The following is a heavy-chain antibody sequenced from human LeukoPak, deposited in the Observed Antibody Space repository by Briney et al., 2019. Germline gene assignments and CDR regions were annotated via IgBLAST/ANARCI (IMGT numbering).Heavy chain of an antibody. CDR3: VRDLGYCSGGSCLPLDY. CDR1: GFTFSTYS. V-gene: IGHV3-48*04. D-gene: IGHD2-15*01. Sequence: GRSLRLSCAASGFTFSTYSMNWVRQAPGKGLEWVSYISSSSSPIHYADSVKGRFTISRDNAKNSLYLQMNSLRAEDTAVYYCVRDLGYCSGGSCLPLDYWGQGTLVTVSS. J-gene: IGHJ4*02. CDR2: ISSSSSPI.